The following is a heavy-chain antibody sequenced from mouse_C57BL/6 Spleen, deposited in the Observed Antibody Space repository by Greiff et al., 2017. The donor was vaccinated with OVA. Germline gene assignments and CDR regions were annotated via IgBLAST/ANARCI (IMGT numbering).Heavy chain of an antibody. CDR2: IRHKANGYTS. Sequence: EVKLVQSGGGLVQPGGSLSLSCAASGFTFTDYYMSWVRQPPGQALEWLGFIRHKANGYTSEYSVSVKGPFTISRDNSQSTLYLQMSSLTAEDSAAYYCARDYGNYVRGAMDDWGQGTSVTVSS. CDR1: GFTFTDYY. J-gene: IGHJ4*01. D-gene: IGHD2-1*01. CDR3: ARDYGNYVRGAMDD. V-gene: IGHV7-3*01.